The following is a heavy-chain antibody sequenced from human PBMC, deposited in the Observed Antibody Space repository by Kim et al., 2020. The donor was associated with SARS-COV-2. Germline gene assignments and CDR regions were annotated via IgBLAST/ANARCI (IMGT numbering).Heavy chain of an antibody. J-gene: IGHJ6*02. CDR2: IGAAGDT. Sequence: GGSLRLSCTASGFTFSNYDMHWVRQAAGEVLEWVSGIGAAGDTYYLGSVTGRFTISRDNARNSLYLQMNSLRAGDTAIYYCTRATNGMDVWGQGTTSPSP. CDR3: TRATNGMDV. V-gene: IGHV3-13*01. CDR1: GFTFSNYD.